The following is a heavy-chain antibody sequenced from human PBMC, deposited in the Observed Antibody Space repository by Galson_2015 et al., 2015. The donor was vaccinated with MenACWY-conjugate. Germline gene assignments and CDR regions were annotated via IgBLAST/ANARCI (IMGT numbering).Heavy chain of an antibody. CDR3: ARDEYSSSDY. CDR2: IKQDGSEK. D-gene: IGHD6-6*01. CDR1: GFTFSRYW. V-gene: IGHV3-7*01. Sequence: SLRLSCAASGFTFSRYWMSWVRQAPGKGLEWVANIKQDGSEKYYVGSVKGRFTISRDNAKNSLYLQMNSLRAEDTAVYYCARDEYSSSDYWGRGTLVTVSS. J-gene: IGHJ2*01.